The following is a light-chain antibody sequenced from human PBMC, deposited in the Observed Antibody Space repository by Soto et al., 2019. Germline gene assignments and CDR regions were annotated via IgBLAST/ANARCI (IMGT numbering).Light chain of an antibody. V-gene: IGLV2-14*01. CDR3: SSYTTSSTLV. CDR1: NSDIGGYHY. CDR2: EVI. Sequence: QSALTQPASVSGSPGQSITISCTGTNSDIGGYHYVSWYQQHPGKAPKLMIYEVINRPSGVSHRFSGSKSGTTASLTISGLQTEDEADYYCSSYTTSSTLVFGGGTKVTVL. J-gene: IGLJ2*01.